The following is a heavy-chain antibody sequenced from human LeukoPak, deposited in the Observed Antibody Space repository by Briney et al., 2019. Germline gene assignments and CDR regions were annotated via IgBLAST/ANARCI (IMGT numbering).Heavy chain of an antibody. CDR2: IYSGGST. V-gene: IGHV3-53*01. CDR1: GFSVSNNY. CDR3: ARVLYDSSGYLS. D-gene: IGHD3-22*01. Sequence: GGSLRLPCAASGFSVSNNYMSWVRQAPGKGLEWVSVIYSGGSTYYADSVKGRFTISRDNSKNTLYLQMNSLRAEDTAVYYCARVLYDSSGYLSWGQGTLVTVSS. J-gene: IGHJ4*02.